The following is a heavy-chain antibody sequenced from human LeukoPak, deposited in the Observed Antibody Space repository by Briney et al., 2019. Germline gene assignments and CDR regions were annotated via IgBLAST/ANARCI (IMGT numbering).Heavy chain of an antibody. CDR2: MNEDGSGT. Sequence: GGSLRLSCAVSGFSIRSSWMSWVRQTPGKGLEWVADMNEDGSGTYYVDSVKGRFTVSRDNAKNSLYLQMSSLRAEDAAVYYCARDPAWGAIDYWGQGTLITVSS. CDR3: ARDPAWGAIDY. V-gene: IGHV3-7*03. D-gene: IGHD7-27*01. CDR1: GFSIRSSW. J-gene: IGHJ4*02.